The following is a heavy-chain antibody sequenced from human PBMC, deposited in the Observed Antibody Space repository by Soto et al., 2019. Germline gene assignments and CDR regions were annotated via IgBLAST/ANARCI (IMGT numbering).Heavy chain of an antibody. CDR1: GFTFSSYA. D-gene: IGHD2-15*01. V-gene: IGHV3-23*01. CDR3: AKGPGYCSGGSCYPVFGRFDP. CDR2: ISGSGGST. J-gene: IGHJ5*02. Sequence: GGSLRLSCAASGFTFSSYAMSWVRQAPGKGLEWVSAISGSGGSTYYADSVKGRFTISRDNSKNTLYLQMNSLRAEDTAVYYCAKGPGYCSGGSCYPVFGRFDPWGQGTLVTVSS.